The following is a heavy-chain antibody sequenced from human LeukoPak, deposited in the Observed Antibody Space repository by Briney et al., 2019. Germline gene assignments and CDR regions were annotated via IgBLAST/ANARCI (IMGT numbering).Heavy chain of an antibody. V-gene: IGHV3-23*01. D-gene: IGHD3-10*02. J-gene: IGHJ6*04. CDR2: ISGSGGST. CDR1: GFTLSSYA. CDR3: AELGITMIGGV. Sequence: GGSLRLSCAASGFTLSSYAMSWVRQAPGKGLEWVSAISGSGGSTYYADSVKGRFTISRDSSKNTLYLQMNSLRAEDTAVYYCAELGITMIGGVWGKGTTVTISS.